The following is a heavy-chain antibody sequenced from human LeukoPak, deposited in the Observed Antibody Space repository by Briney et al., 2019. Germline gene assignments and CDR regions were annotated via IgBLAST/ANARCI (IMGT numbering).Heavy chain of an antibody. V-gene: IGHV3-30*01. CDR3: SKDPNGDYVGAFDM. J-gene: IGHJ3*02. CDR2: ISSGGSFQ. Sequence: GGSLRLSCAASGFTFSNYAMHWVRQAPGKGLEWVSIISSGGSFQYYADSVKGRFSVSRDNSQNTVFLHMNSLRADDTALYYCSKDPNGDYVGAFDMWGPGTMVTVSS. CDR1: GFTFSNYA. D-gene: IGHD4-17*01.